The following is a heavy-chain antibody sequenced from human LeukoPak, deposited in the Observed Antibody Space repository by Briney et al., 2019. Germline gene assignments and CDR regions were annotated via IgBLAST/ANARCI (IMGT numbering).Heavy chain of an antibody. D-gene: IGHD5-12*01. CDR2: MRRDGNEI. Sequence: GGSLRLSCSASGFIFSTYWMSWVRQAPGKGLEWVANMRRDGNEIYYLDSVRGRFTISRDNAKNSLYLQMNSLRAEDTAVYYCARGDDSGYYDYFDYWGQGALVTVSS. V-gene: IGHV3-7*01. J-gene: IGHJ4*02. CDR1: GFIFSTYW. CDR3: ARGDDSGYYDYFDY.